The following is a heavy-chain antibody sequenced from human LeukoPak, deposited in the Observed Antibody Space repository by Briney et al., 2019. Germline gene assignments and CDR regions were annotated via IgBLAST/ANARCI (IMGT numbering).Heavy chain of an antibody. CDR3: ARRGYCSGGSCYSGNAFDI. V-gene: IGHV5-51*01. Sequence: GESLKISCKGSGYSFTSYWIGWVRQMPGKGLEWMGIIYPGDSDTRYSPPFQGQVTISADKSISTAYLQWSSLKASDTAMYYCARRGYCSGGSCYSGNAFDIWGQGTMVTVSS. CDR1: GYSFTSYW. CDR2: IYPGDSDT. D-gene: IGHD2-15*01. J-gene: IGHJ3*02.